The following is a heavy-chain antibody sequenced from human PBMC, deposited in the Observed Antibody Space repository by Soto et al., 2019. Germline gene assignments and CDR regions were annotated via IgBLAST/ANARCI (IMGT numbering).Heavy chain of an antibody. J-gene: IGHJ6*03. D-gene: IGHD3-10*01. Sequence: SETLSLTCTVSGGSISSSSYYWGWIRQPPGKGLEWIGSIYHSGSTYYNPSLKSRVTISVDTSKNQFSLKLSSVTAADTAVYYCARELGYYYGSGSYYNVGYMDVWGKGTTVTVSS. V-gene: IGHV4-39*02. CDR2: IYHSGST. CDR3: ARELGYYYGSGSYYNVGYMDV. CDR1: GGSISSSSYY.